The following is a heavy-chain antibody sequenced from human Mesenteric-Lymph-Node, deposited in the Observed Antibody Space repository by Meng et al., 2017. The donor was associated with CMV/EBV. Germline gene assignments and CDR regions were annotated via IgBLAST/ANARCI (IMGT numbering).Heavy chain of an antibody. D-gene: IGHD3-3*01. CDR3: ARMPDYDFWSGYYIWYYYYGMDV. V-gene: IGHV3-48*03. J-gene: IGHJ6*02. CDR2: ISSSGSTI. Sequence: GGSLRLSCAASGFTFSSYEMNWVRQAPGKGLEWVSYISSSGSTIYYADSVKGRFTISRDNAKNSLYLQMNSLRAEDTAVYYCARMPDYDFWSGYYIWYYYYGMDVWGQGTTVTVSS. CDR1: GFTFSSYE.